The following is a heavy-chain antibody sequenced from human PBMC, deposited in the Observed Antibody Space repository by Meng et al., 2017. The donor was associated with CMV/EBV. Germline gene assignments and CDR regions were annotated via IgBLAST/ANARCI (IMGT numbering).Heavy chain of an antibody. V-gene: IGHV4-34*01. D-gene: IGHD1-26*01. CDR3: ARGVGGWFDP. Sequence: LQHWGSGLLKTSETLSLTCAVYGGSFSGYYWSWIRQPPGKGLEWIGEINHSGSTNYNPSLKSRVTISVDTSKNQFSLKLSSVTAADTAVYYCARGVGGWFDPWGQGTLVTVSS. CDR1: GGSFSGYY. CDR2: INHSGST. J-gene: IGHJ5*02.